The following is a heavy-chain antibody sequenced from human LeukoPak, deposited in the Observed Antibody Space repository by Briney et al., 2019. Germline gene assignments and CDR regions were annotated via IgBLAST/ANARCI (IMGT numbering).Heavy chain of an antibody. Sequence: PSQTLSLTCTVSGGSISSGDYYWSWIRQPPGKGLEWIGYIYYSGSTYYNPSLKSRVTISVDTSKNQFSLKLSSVTAADTAVYYCARHDRPLAVAGTGDYWGQGTLVTVSS. CDR3: ARHDRPLAVAGTGDY. CDR1: GGSISSGDYY. V-gene: IGHV4-30-4*08. J-gene: IGHJ4*02. D-gene: IGHD6-19*01. CDR2: IYYSGST.